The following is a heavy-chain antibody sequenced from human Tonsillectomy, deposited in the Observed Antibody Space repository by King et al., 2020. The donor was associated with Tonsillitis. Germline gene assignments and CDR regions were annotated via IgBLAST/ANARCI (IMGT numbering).Heavy chain of an antibody. Sequence: VQLVESGAEVKKPGASVNVSCKASGYTFTGYYMHWVRQAPGQGPEWMGWINPKRGGTNYAQKFQGRVTMTRDTSISTVYMELNSLGSDDTAVYYCAKVGGSGGYYYGLDVGGQGTTVTVSS. CDR2: INPKRGGT. J-gene: IGHJ6*02. CDR1: GYTFTGYY. V-gene: IGHV1-2*02. D-gene: IGHD1-26*01. CDR3: AKVGGSGGYYYGLDV.